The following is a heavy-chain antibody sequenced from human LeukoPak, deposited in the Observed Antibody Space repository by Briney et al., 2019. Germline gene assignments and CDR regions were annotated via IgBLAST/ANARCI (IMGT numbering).Heavy chain of an antibody. CDR3: ATGNPDIVVVPAAIGGMDV. V-gene: IGHV1-24*01. CDR2: FDPEDGET. J-gene: IGHJ6*04. CDR1: GYTLTELS. Sequence: ASVKVSCKVSGYTLTELSMHWVRQAPGKGLEWMGGFDPEDGETIYAQKFQGRVTMTEDTSTDTAYVELSSLRSEDTAVYYCATGNPDIVVVPAAIGGMDVWGKGTTVTVSS. D-gene: IGHD2-2*01.